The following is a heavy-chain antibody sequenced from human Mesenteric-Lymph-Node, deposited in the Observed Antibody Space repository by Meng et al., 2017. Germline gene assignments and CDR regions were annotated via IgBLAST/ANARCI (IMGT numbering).Heavy chain of an antibody. J-gene: IGHJ5*02. D-gene: IGHD6-19*01. CDR1: GGTFSSYA. Sequence: SSVTVSCQASGGTFSSYAISWLRQAPGQGLEWMGGIIPIFGTGNYAQKFQGRVTITADKYTSTAYMELSSLRSEDTAVYYCARDTRGVAVAGTKWFEPWGQGTLVTVSS. CDR3: ARDTRGVAVAGTKWFEP. V-gene: IGHV1-69*06. CDR2: IIPIFGTG.